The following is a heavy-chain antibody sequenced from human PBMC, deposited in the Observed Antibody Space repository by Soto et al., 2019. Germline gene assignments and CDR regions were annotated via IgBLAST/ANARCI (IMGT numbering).Heavy chain of an antibody. Sequence: EVQLVESGGGLVQPGGSLRLSCAASGFTFSSYSMNWVRQAPGKGLEWVSYISSSSSTIYYADSVKGRFTISRDNAKNSLYLQMNILSAEDKDVYYCARPTERIAPIGWFDPWGQGTLVTVSS. CDR2: ISSSSSTI. V-gene: IGHV3-48*01. J-gene: IGHJ5*02. CDR3: ARPTERIAPIGWFDP. CDR1: GFTFSSYS. D-gene: IGHD6-13*01.